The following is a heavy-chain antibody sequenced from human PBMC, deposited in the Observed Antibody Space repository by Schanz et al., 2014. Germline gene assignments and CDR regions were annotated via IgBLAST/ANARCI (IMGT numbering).Heavy chain of an antibody. Sequence: QVQMVESGGGVVQPGRSLRLSCAASGFAFSVYGMHWVRQAPGKGLEWVAFIWYDGSNKYYADSVKGRFTISRDSGQNSLYLQMNSLRAGDTAVYYCARGTDWSLHYWGQGALVTVSS. D-gene: IGHD1-1*01. CDR1: GFAFSVYG. V-gene: IGHV3-33*01. CDR2: IWYDGSNK. CDR3: ARGTDWSLHY. J-gene: IGHJ4*02.